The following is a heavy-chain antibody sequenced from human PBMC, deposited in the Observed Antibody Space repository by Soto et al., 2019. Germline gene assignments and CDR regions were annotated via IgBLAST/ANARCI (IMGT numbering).Heavy chain of an antibody. CDR2: IIPIFGTA. J-gene: IGHJ3*02. V-gene: IGHV1-69*13. CDR1: GGTFSSYA. Sequence: ASVKVSCKASGGTFSSYAISWVRQAPGQGLEWMGGIIPIFGTANYAQKFQGRVTITADESTSTAYMKLSSLRSEDTAVYYCARLSLTAPDFHDAFDIWGQGTMVTVSS. CDR3: ARLSLTAPDFHDAFDI. D-gene: IGHD2-21*02.